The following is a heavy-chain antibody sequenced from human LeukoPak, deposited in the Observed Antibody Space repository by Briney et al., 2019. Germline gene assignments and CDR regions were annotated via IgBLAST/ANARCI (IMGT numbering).Heavy chain of an antibody. CDR1: GFTFSSYW. CDR3: ARDVPVDDVFDL. Sequence: GGSLRLSCAASGFTFSSYWMHWVRQAPGKGLVWASRINNDGSTTTYADSVKGRFTISRDNAKNTLYLQMNSLRAEDTAVYYCARDVPVDDVFDLWGQGTVVTVSS. J-gene: IGHJ3*01. V-gene: IGHV3-74*01. CDR2: INNDGSTT.